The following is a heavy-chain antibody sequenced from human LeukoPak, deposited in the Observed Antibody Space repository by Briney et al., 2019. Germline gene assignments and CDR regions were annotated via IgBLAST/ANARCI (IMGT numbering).Heavy chain of an antibody. V-gene: IGHV3-30*02. J-gene: IGHJ6*03. CDR2: IRYDGSDK. D-gene: IGHD1-26*01. Sequence: QTGGSLRLSCAASGFTFSSYGMHWVRQAPGKGLEWVAFIRYDGSDKYYADSVKGRFTISRDNSKNTLYLQMNSLRAEDTAVYYCAKDRVATYFYYMDVWGKGTTVTVSS. CDR1: GFTFSSYG. CDR3: AKDRVATYFYYMDV.